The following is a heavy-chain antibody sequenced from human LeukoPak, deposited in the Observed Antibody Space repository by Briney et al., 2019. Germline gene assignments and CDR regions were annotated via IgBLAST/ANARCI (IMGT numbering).Heavy chain of an antibody. Sequence: GGSLRLSCAASGFTFDDYAMHWVRQAPGKGLEWVSGISWNSGSIGYADSVKGRFTISRDNAKNSLYLQMNSLRAEDTAVYYCARDTVAAKYYYYYYYMDVWGKGTTVTVSS. CDR1: GFTFDDYA. CDR3: ARDTVAAKYYYYYYYMDV. V-gene: IGHV3-9*01. D-gene: IGHD6-19*01. J-gene: IGHJ6*03. CDR2: ISWNSGSI.